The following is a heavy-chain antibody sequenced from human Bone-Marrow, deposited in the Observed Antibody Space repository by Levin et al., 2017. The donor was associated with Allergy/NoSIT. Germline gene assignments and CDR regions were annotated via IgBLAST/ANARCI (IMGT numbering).Heavy chain of an antibody. CDR1: GFTFSSYW. D-gene: IGHD3-22*01. CDR3: ARTGTPLDPYDSSGYFRYYYYYYGMDV. CDR2: INSDGSST. Sequence: HPGGSLRLSCAASGFTFSSYWMHWVRQAPGKGLVWVSRINSDGSSTSYADSVKGRFTISRDNAKNTLYLQMNSLRAEDTAVYYCARTGTPLDPYDSSGYFRYYYYYYGMDVWGQGTTVTVSS. V-gene: IGHV3-74*01. J-gene: IGHJ6*02.